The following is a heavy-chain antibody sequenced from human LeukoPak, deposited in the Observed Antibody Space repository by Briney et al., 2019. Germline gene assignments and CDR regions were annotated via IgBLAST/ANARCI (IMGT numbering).Heavy chain of an antibody. J-gene: IGHJ4*02. CDR3: ARANSGWYYFDY. D-gene: IGHD6-19*01. Sequence: SETLSLTCTVSGGSISSYYWSWIRQPPGKGLEWIGYIYYSGSTNYNPSLKSRVTISVDTSKNQFSLKLSSVTAADTAVYYCARANSGWYYFDYWGQGTLVTVSS. CDR2: IYYSGST. CDR1: GGSISSYY. V-gene: IGHV4-59*01.